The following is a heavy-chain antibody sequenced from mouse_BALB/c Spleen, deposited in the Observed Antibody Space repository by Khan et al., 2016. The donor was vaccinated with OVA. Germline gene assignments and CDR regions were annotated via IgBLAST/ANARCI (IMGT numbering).Heavy chain of an antibody. V-gene: IGHV1-5*01. D-gene: IGHD2-1*01. Sequence: EVQLKESGTVLARPGASVSMSCNGSGYSFTNYCIHWVKQRPGQGLDWLCVIYPGNSDTNYNQKFKCKAKLTAVTTTNTDYIELNSLTKEDAAVYYCTRNGFGNYESWDYWGQGTTLTVSS. CDR2: IYPGNSDT. J-gene: IGHJ2*01. CDR1: GYSFTNYC. CDR3: TRNGFGNYESWDY.